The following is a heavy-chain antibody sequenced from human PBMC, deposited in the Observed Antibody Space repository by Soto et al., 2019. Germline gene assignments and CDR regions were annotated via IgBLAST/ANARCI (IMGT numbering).Heavy chain of an antibody. V-gene: IGHV3-11*05. CDR1: GFTFSDYY. CDR3: ARDDIVVVPAAMYVGYYYYGMDV. D-gene: IGHD2-2*01. Sequence: QVQLVESGGGLVKPGGSLRLSCAASGFTFSDYYMSWIRQAPGKGLEWVSYISSSSSYTNYADSVKGRFTISRDNAKNSLYLQMNSLRAEDTAVYYCARDDIVVVPAAMYVGYYYYGMDVWGQGTTVTVSS. J-gene: IGHJ6*02. CDR2: ISSSSSYT.